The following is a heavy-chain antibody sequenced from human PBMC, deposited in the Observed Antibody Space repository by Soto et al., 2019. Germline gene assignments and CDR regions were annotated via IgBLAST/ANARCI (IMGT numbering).Heavy chain of an antibody. CDR2: IHTSGSP. CDR3: ATGGTYFDY. Sequence: ATLSLTCTVCGGSISSYYCSWIRQAAGKGLEWIGRIHTSGSPNYNPSLKSRVTMSADTSKNQFSLKMTSVTAADTAVYYCATGGTYFDYWGQGTLVTGSS. J-gene: IGHJ4*02. CDR1: GGSISSYY. V-gene: IGHV4-4*07.